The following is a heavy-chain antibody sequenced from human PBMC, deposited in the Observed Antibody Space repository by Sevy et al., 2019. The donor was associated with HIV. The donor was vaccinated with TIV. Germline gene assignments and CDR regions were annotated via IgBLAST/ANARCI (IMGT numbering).Heavy chain of an antibody. D-gene: IGHD3-22*01. V-gene: IGHV1-24*01. J-gene: IGHJ4*02. Sequence: ASVKVSCTVSGYTLTKLSMRWVRQAPGKGPEWLGTFDPEDGDPEDGETVYAQKFQDRVIMTDDISTDTAYMELSSLTSEDTAVYYCATTKDYYDSSGYPFDDWGQGTLVTVSS. CDR3: ATTKDYYDSSGYPFDD. CDR2: FDPEDGDPEDGET. CDR1: GYTLTKLS.